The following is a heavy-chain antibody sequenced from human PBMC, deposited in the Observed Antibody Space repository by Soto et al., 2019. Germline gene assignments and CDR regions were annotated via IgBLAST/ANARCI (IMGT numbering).Heavy chain of an antibody. D-gene: IGHD5-12*01. CDR1: GYTFTGYY. V-gene: IGHV1-2*04. CDR3: ARGTLVSKGIDSGYDYFDY. CDR2: INPNSGGT. J-gene: IGHJ4*02. Sequence: ASVKVSCKASGYTFTGYYMHWVRQAPGQGLEWMGWINPNSGGTNYAQKFQGWVTMTRDTSISTAYMELSRLRSDDTAVYYCARGTLVSKGIDSGYDYFDYWGQGTLVTVSS.